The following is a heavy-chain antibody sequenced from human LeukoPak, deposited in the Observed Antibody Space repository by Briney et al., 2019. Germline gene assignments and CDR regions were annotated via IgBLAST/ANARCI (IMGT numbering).Heavy chain of an antibody. CDR3: ARESMVATRA. V-gene: IGHV4-34*01. Sequence: KPSETLSLTCAVYGGSFSGYYWSWIRQPPGKGLEWIGEINHSGSTNYNPSLKSRVTISVDTSKNQFSLKLSSVTAADTAVYYCARESMVATRAWGQGTLVTVPS. D-gene: IGHD5-12*01. J-gene: IGHJ5*02. CDR2: INHSGST. CDR1: GGSFSGYY.